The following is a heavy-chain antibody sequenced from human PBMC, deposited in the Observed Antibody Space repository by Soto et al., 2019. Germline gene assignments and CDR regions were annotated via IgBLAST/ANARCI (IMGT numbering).Heavy chain of an antibody. V-gene: IGHV3-23*01. J-gene: IGHJ2*01. CDR3: AKEPVGPDWDFDL. CDR2: MSGSGIST. Sequence: DVQLLESGGGLVQPGGSLRLSCAASGFTFRSYAMSWVRQAPGKGLEWVSGMSGSGISTHYADSVKGGFTVSRDNSKNTTYLKMTSRRAEDPAVYNCAKEPVGPDWDFDLWGRGTRVTVPS. CDR1: GFTFRSYA.